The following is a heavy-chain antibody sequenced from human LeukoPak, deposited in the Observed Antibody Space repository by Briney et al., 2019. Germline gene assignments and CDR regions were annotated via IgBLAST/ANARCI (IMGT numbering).Heavy chain of an antibody. J-gene: IGHJ4*02. CDR1: GFTFDDYA. CDR2: VSWNSGSI. D-gene: IGHD5-12*01. CDR3: GKDMRGYDGGTIDY. Sequence: GRSLRLSCAASGFTFDDYAMHWVRQAPGQGLEWVSGVSWNSGSIGYADSVKGRFTISRDNAKNSLYLQMNSLRAEDTALYYCGKDMRGYDGGTIDYWGQGTLVTVSS. V-gene: IGHV3-9*01.